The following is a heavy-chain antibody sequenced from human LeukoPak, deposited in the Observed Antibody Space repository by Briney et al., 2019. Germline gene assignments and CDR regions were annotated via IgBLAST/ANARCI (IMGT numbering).Heavy chain of an antibody. CDR2: ISAYNGNT. D-gene: IGHD3-10*01. J-gene: IGHJ3*02. V-gene: IGHV1-18*01. CDR3: ARRSGFGEGLPHDAFDI. Sequence: GASVKVSCKASGYTFTSYGISWVRQAPGQGLEWMGWISAYNGNTNYAQKLQGRVTMTTDTSTSTAYMELRSLRSDDTAVYYCARRSGFGEGLPHDAFDIWGQGTMVTVSS. CDR1: GYTFTSYG.